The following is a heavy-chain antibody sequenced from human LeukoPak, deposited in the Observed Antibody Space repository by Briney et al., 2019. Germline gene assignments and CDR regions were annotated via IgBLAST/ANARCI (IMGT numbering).Heavy chain of an antibody. CDR2: ISSSGSPM. J-gene: IGHJ4*02. CDR1: GFTSSSHE. Sequence: PGGSLRLSCAASGFTSSSHEMDWVRQPPGKGLEWVSYISSSGSPMYADSVKGRFTISRDNAKNSLYLQMNSLRAEDTAVYYCARHNGWYDYWGQGTLVTVSS. CDR3: ARHNGWYDY. V-gene: IGHV3-48*03. D-gene: IGHD6-19*01.